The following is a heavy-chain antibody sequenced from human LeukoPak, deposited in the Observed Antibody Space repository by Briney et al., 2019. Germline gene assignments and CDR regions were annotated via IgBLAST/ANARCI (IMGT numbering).Heavy chain of an antibody. D-gene: IGHD5-18*01. V-gene: IGHV3-30-3*01. Sequence: GGSLRLSCAASGFTFSSYAMHWVRQAPGKGLEWVAVISYDGSNKYYADSVKGRFTISRDNSKNTLYLQMNSLRAEDTAVYYCARNQGYGYEITYFDYWGQGTLVTVSS. CDR2: ISYDGSNK. CDR3: ARNQGYGYEITYFDY. CDR1: GFTFSSYA. J-gene: IGHJ4*02.